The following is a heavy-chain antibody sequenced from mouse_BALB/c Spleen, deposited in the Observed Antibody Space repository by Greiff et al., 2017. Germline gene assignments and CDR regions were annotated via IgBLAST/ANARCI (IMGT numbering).Heavy chain of an antibody. J-gene: IGHJ2*01. CDR3: ARDCFWDVRGFDY. CDR1: GFSLTSYG. D-gene: IGHD4-1*01. CDR2: IWAGGST. Sequence: VKLMESGPGLVAPSQSLSITCTVSGFSLTSYGVHWVRQPPGKGLEWLGVIWAGGSTNYNSALMSRLSISKDNSKSQVFLKMNSLQTDDTAMYYCARDCFWDVRGFDYWGQGTTLTVSS. V-gene: IGHV2-9*02.